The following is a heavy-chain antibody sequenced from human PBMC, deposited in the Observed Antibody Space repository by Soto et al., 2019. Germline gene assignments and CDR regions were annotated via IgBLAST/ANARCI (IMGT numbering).Heavy chain of an antibody. CDR2: FDPEDGET. D-gene: IGHD6-19*01. V-gene: IGHV1-24*01. CDR1: GYTLTELS. CDR3: ATDGIAVAGTPLNFDY. J-gene: IGHJ4*02. Sequence: ASVKVSCKVSGYTLTELSMHWVRQAPGKGLEWMGGFDPEDGETIYAQKFQGRVTMTEDTSTDTAYMELSSLRSEDTAVYYCATDGIAVAGTPLNFDYWGQGTLVTVSS.